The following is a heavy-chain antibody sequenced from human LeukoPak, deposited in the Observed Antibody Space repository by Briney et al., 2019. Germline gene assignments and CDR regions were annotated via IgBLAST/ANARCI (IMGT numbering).Heavy chain of an antibody. CDR1: GYTFTDYY. Sequence: ASVKVSCKASGYTFTDYYMHWVRQAPGQGPEWMGWINPDSGGTNYAQKFQGRVTMTRDTSISTAYMELSRLRSDDTAVFYCARDGGLDYWGQGTLVTVSS. J-gene: IGHJ4*02. CDR2: INPDSGGT. CDR3: ARDGGLDY. D-gene: IGHD3-3*01. V-gene: IGHV1-2*02.